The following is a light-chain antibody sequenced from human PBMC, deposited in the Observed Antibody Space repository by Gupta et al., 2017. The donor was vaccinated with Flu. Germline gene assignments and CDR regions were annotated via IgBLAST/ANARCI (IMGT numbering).Light chain of an antibody. Sequence: LLTQSPGTLSLSPGDRATLSCRASQRIDSRYLAWYQHKLGQAPRLLIYGSSTRATGIPERFSGSGSGTDFSLTISRREPEDIAIYYCHQYDNSARHNFGQGTKLEIK. CDR2: GSS. J-gene: IGKJ2*01. CDR3: HQYDNSARHN. CDR1: QRIDSRY. V-gene: IGKV3-20*01.